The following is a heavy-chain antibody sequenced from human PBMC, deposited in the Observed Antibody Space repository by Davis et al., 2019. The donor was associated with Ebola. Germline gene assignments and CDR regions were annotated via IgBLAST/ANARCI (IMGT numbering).Heavy chain of an antibody. Sequence: AASVKVSCKASGYTFTSYDINWVRQATGQGLEWMGWMNPNSSNTGYAQKFQGRVTMTRNTSISTAYMELSSLRSEDTAVYYCARVYLPAAMEFDYWGQGTLVTVSS. CDR2: MNPNSSNT. D-gene: IGHD2-2*01. V-gene: IGHV1-8*01. CDR3: ARVYLPAAMEFDY. CDR1: GYTFTSYD. J-gene: IGHJ4*02.